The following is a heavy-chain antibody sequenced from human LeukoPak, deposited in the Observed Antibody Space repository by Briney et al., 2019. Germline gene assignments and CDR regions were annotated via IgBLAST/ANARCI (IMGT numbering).Heavy chain of an antibody. D-gene: IGHD6-13*01. V-gene: IGHV4-61*01. CDR2: FSYNVQI. Sequence: SETLSLTCTVSGGSVSSTNDYWRWIRQPPGKGLEWVGFFSYNVQIDYNPSLKSRVTISVDTSKNQFSLRLSSVTAADTAIYYCGRVPAAGTGPDYWGQGTLVTVSS. CDR1: GGSVSSTNDY. J-gene: IGHJ4*02. CDR3: GRVPAAGTGPDY.